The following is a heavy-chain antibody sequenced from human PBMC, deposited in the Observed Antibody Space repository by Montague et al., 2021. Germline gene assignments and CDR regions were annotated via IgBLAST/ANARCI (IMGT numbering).Heavy chain of an antibody. CDR3: ARVGATVTAPFDF. J-gene: IGHJ4*02. V-gene: IGHV4-59*12. Sequence: SETLSLTCTVSGAYISNYNWFWIRQPPGRGLEWIGYIYYSGSTYXNPSLKSRVTISVDTSQNQFSLNLNSVTAADTAVYYCARVGATVTAPFDFWGQGTLVTVSS. D-gene: IGHD4-17*01. CDR2: IYYSGST. CDR1: GAYISNYN.